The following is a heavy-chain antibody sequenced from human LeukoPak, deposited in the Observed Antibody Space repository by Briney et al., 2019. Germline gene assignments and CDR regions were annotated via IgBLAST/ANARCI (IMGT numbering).Heavy chain of an antibody. CDR2: ISAYNGNT. V-gene: IGHV1-18*01. CDR3: ARDRRASGYPNFDY. J-gene: IGHJ4*02. Sequence: ASVKVSCKASGYTFTSYGISWVRQAPGQGLEWMGWISAYNGNTNYAQKLQGRVTMTTDTSTSTDYMELRSLRSDDTAVYYCARDRRASGYPNFDYWGQGTLVTVSS. CDR1: GYTFTSYG. D-gene: IGHD3-22*01.